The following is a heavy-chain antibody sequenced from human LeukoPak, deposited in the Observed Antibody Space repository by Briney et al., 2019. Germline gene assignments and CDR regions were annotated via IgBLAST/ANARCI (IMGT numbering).Heavy chain of an antibody. V-gene: IGHV1-69*05. J-gene: IGHJ3*02. Sequence: GASVKVSCKASGGTFSSYAISWVRQAPGQGLEWMGGIIPIFGTANYAQKFQGRVTITTDESTSTAYMELSSLRSEDAAVYYCARPQYCSSTSCYGDAFDIWGQGTMVTVSS. CDR3: ARPQYCSSTSCYGDAFDI. CDR1: GGTFSSYA. CDR2: IIPIFGTA. D-gene: IGHD2-2*01.